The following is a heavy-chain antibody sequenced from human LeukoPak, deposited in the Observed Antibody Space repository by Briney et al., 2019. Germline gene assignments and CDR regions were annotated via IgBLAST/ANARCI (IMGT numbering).Heavy chain of an antibody. D-gene: IGHD6-19*01. Sequence: SETLSLTCTVSGGSISSYYWSWIRQPPGKGLEWIGYIYYSGSTNYNPSLKSRVTISVDTSKNQFSLKLSSVTAADTAVYYCARGQSSGGHIYFQHWGQGTLVTVSS. CDR2: IYYSGST. J-gene: IGHJ1*01. V-gene: IGHV4-59*01. CDR1: GGSISSYY. CDR3: ARGQSSGGHIYFQH.